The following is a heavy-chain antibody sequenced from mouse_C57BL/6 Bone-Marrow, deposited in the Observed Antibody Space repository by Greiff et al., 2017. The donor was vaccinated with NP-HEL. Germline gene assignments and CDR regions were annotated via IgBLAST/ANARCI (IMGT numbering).Heavy chain of an antibody. J-gene: IGHJ2*01. CDR2: IYPSDSET. CDR3: ARTTVPFDY. D-gene: IGHD1-1*01. V-gene: IGHV1-61*01. CDR1: GYTFTSYW. Sequence: QVQLQQPGAELVRPGSSVKLSCKASGYTFTSYWMDWVKQRPGQGLEWIGNIYPSDSETHYNQKFKDKATLTVDKSSSTAYMQLSSLTSEDSAVYYCARTTVPFDYWGQGTTLTVSS.